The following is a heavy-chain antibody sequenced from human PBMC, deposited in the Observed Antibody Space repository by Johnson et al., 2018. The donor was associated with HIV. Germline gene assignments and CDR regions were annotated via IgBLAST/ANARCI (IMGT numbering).Heavy chain of an antibody. CDR3: SRDGGNDYGDYVGGGALDI. Sequence: QVQLVESGGGVVQPGGSLRLSCAASGFTFSSYGMHWVRQAPGKGLEWVAFIRYDGSNKYYADSVTGRFTISRDNSKNTLYLQMNSLRAEDTAVYYWSRDGGNDYGDYVGGGALDIWGQGTMVTVSS. J-gene: IGHJ3*02. CDR2: IRYDGSNK. CDR1: GFTFSSYG. D-gene: IGHD4-17*01. V-gene: IGHV3-30*02.